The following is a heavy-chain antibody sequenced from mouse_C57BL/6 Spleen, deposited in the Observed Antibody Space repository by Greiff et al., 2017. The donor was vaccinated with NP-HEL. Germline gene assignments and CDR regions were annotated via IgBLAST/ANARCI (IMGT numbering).Heavy chain of an antibody. CDR2: IYPGGGYT. CDR1: GYTFTNYW. CDR3: ARKGGDAMDY. D-gene: IGHD1-1*02. J-gene: IGHJ4*01. V-gene: IGHV1-63*01. Sequence: QVQLKQTGAELVRPGTSEKMSCKASGYTFTNYWIGWAKQRPGHGLEWIGDIYPGGGYTNYNEKFKGKATLTADNSSSTAYMQCSSLKSEDSARYYCARKGGDAMDYWGQGTSVTVSS.